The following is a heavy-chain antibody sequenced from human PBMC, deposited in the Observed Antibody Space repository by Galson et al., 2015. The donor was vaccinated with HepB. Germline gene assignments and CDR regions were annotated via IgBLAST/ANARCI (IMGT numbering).Heavy chain of an antibody. Sequence: SLRLSCATSGFTFSRYTMHWVRQAPGRGMEWVAVISQDGSITHHADSVKGRFTISIDNSKNTLSLQMNSLRTEDTAVFYCARSEPRTWHNFDYWGQGTLVTVSS. CDR1: GFTFSRYT. CDR3: ARSEPRTWHNFDY. J-gene: IGHJ4*02. CDR2: ISQDGSIT. D-gene: IGHD1-14*01. V-gene: IGHV3-30*04.